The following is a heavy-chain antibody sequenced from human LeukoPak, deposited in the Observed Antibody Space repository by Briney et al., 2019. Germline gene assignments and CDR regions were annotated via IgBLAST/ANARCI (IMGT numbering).Heavy chain of an antibody. CDR1: GFTFSSYG. CDR2: IRYDGSNK. Sequence: GGSLRLSCAASGFTFSSYGMHWVRQAPGKGLEWVAFIRYDGSNKYYADSVKGRFTISRDNSKNTVFLQMNSVRVEDTAVYFCAKAGRGRDTSHYYFDSWGQGTQVSVSS. J-gene: IGHJ4*02. V-gene: IGHV3-30*02. CDR3: AKAGRGRDTSHYYFDS. D-gene: IGHD3-10*01.